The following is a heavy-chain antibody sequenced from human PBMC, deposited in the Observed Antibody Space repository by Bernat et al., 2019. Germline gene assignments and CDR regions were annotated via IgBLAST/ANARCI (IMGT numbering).Heavy chain of an antibody. J-gene: IGHJ1*01. V-gene: IGHV4-39*01. CDR3: ARPPYSGYRSGWYHAEYFQH. Sequence: QLQLQESGPGLVKPSEPLSLTCTVSGGSISSSSYYWGWIRQPPGKGLEWLGSIYYSGSTYYNPSLKSRVTISVDTSKNQFSMKLSSVTAADTAVYDCARPPYSGYRSGWYHAEYFQHWGQGTLVTVSS. D-gene: IGHD6-19*01. CDR1: GGSISSSSYY. CDR2: IYYSGST.